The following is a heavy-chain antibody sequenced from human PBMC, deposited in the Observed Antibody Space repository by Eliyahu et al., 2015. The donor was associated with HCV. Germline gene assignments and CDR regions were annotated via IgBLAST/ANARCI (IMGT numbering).Heavy chain of an antibody. CDR2: IYPGDSDT. CDR1: GYTITNYW. Sequence: EVQLEQSGGEVRKPGQSLKTSCKLSGYTITNYWIGWVRQMPGKGLEWMGMIYPGDSDTRYSPSFQGQVTISVDRAISTAYLQWRSLEASDTAVYYCARHAVGGSRGGHYSYYMDVWGKGTTVTVSS. V-gene: IGHV5-51*01. D-gene: IGHD6-19*01. J-gene: IGHJ6*03. CDR3: ARHAVGGSRGGHYSYYMDV.